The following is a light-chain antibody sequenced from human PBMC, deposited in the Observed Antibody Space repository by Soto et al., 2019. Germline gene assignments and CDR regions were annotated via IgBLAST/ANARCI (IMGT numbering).Light chain of an antibody. CDR1: SSDVGGYNY. CDR3: SSYTSSSTDVV. V-gene: IGLV2-14*01. J-gene: IGLJ2*01. CDR2: EVS. Sequence: QSALTQPASVSGSPGQSITISCTGTSSDVGGYNYVSWYQQHPGKAPKLMIYEVSNRPSGVSNRFSGYKSGNTASLTISVLQAEDEVDYYCSSYTSSSTDVVFGGGTKLTVL.